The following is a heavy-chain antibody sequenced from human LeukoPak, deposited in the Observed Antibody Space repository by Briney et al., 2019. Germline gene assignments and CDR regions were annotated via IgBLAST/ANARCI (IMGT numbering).Heavy chain of an antibody. CDR1: GFTFGSYG. CDR3: TRETISRGWYFDY. V-gene: IGHV3-33*01. J-gene: IGHJ4*02. CDR2: IWYDGSDK. D-gene: IGHD6-19*01. Sequence: GGSLRLSCAASGFTFGSYGMHWVRQAPGKGLEWVAVIWYDGSDKYYADSVTGRFTISRDNSKNTLSLQMNSLRTEDTAVYYCTRETISRGWYFDYRGQGTLVTVSS.